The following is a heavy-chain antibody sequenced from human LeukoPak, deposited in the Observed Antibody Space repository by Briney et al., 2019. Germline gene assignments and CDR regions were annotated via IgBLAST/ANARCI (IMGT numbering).Heavy chain of an antibody. J-gene: IGHJ5*02. CDR3: ARGAGIYYTTGWTGWFDP. D-gene: IGHD6-19*01. Sequence: GGSLRLSCAASGFTFSRYGMHWVRQAPGKGLEWVTAISYDGSNKYYADSVKGRFTISRDNSKNTLYLQMNSLRAEDTAVYYCARGAGIYYTTGWTGWFDPWGQGTLVTVTS. V-gene: IGHV3-30*04. CDR1: GFTFSRYG. CDR2: ISYDGSNK.